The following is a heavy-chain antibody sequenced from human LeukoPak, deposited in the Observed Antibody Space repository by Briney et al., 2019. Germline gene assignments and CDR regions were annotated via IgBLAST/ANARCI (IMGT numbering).Heavy chain of an antibody. J-gene: IGHJ6*03. Sequence: GGSLRLSCAASGFSFSTYNMNWVRQAPGKGLEWVSFITGGSGTINYADSVKGRFTVSRDNARNSLYLQMNSLRAEDTAVYSCARDVGIPSAAPDYYYYYYMDVWGIGTTVTVSS. CDR1: GFSFSTYN. CDR2: ITGGSGTI. V-gene: IGHV3-48*04. CDR3: ARDVGIPSAAPDYYYYYYMDV. D-gene: IGHD6-25*01.